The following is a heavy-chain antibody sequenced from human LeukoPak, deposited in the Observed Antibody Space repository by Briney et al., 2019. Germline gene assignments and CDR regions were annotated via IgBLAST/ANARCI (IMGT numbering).Heavy chain of an antibody. J-gene: IGHJ6*03. CDR1: GGSISSSSYY. CDR2: IYYSGST. V-gene: IGHV4-39*07. D-gene: IGHD3-22*01. CDR3: ARNGVVVIEGYYYYYMDV. Sequence: SETLSLTCTVSGGSISSSSYYWGWIRQPPGKGLEWIGSIYYSGSTYYNPSLKSRVTISVDTSKNQFSLKLSSVTAEDTAVYYCARNGVVVIEGYYYYYMDVWGKGTTVTVSS.